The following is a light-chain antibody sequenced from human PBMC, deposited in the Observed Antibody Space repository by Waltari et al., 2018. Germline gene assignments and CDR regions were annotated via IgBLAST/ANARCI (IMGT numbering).Light chain of an antibody. V-gene: IGLV1-47*01. Sequence: QSVLTQPPSASGTPGQRVTISCSGSISNLGTNYVYWYQQFPGTAPKLLIQRIKRRPSGVPDPFSGSKSGTSASLAISGLRSEDEADYYGASWDDSLSVGVFGGGTKLTVL. CDR2: RIK. CDR3: ASWDDSLSVGV. CDR1: ISNLGTNY. J-gene: IGLJ3*02.